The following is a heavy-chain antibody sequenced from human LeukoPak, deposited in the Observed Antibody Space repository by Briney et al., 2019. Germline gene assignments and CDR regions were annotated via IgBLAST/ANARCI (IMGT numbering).Heavy chain of an antibody. J-gene: IGHJ4*02. CDR2: ISSDGGSP. CDR1: GFTFNNHP. D-gene: IGHD3-22*01. CDR3: ARADRDGGAYYADF. V-gene: IGHV3-64*02. Sequence: GGSLRLSCAASGFTFNNHPMDWVRQAPGKGLEYVSAISSDGGSPFYADSVKGRFTISRDNSKNTLFLQMGSLRDEDTAVYYCARADRDGGAYYADFWGQGTLVTVSS.